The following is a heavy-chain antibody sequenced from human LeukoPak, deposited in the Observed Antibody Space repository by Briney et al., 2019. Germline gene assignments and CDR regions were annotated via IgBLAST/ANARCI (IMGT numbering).Heavy chain of an antibody. CDR1: GFTFSSYG. CDR3: AKGGAGAGPSDY. CDR2: IWYDGSNK. Sequence: GGSLRLSCAASGFTFSSYGMHWVRQAPGKGLEWVAVIWYDGSNKYYADSVKGRFTISSDNSKNTLYLQMNSLRAEDTAVYYCAKGGAGAGPSDYWGQGTLVTVSS. D-gene: IGHD6-19*01. V-gene: IGHV3-33*06. J-gene: IGHJ4*02.